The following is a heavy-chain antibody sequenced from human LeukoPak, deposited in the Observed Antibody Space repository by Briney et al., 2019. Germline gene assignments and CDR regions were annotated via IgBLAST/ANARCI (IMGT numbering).Heavy chain of an antibody. CDR1: GGSISITSYY. D-gene: IGHD6-6*01. Sequence: PSETLSLTCTVSGGSISITSYYWGWIRQPPVEGLEWIGSIYYSGSTYYNPSLKSRVTISVDTSKNQFSLKLSSVTAADTAVYYCARRRITSRRSDAFDIWGQGTMVTVSS. V-gene: IGHV4-39*01. CDR3: ARRRITSRRSDAFDI. CDR2: IYYSGST. J-gene: IGHJ3*02.